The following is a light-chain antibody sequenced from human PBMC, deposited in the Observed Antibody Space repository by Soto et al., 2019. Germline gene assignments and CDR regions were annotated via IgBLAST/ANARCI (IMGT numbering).Light chain of an antibody. CDR2: KAS. J-gene: IGKJ1*01. Sequence: IHMTHSPSTLSASVSDRVSITFLASQSISSWLAWYQQKPGKAPKLLIYKASSLESGVPSRFSGSGSGTHFTLTISSLQPEDVATYYCLHDYSFPWTFGQGTKVDIK. V-gene: IGKV1-5*03. CDR1: QSISSW. CDR3: LHDYSFPWT.